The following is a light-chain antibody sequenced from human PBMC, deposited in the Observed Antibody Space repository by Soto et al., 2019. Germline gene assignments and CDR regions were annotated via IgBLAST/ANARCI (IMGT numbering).Light chain of an antibody. V-gene: IGLV2-23*01. CDR3: CSNADSSTYV. Sequence: QSVLTQPASVSESPGQSITISCTGTSSDVGSHNLVSWYQQYSDKAPKLIIFEASKRPSGVSNRFSGSKSGSTASLTISGLQAEDVADYYCCSNADSSTYVFGTGTKLTVL. CDR1: SSDVGSHNL. CDR2: EAS. J-gene: IGLJ1*01.